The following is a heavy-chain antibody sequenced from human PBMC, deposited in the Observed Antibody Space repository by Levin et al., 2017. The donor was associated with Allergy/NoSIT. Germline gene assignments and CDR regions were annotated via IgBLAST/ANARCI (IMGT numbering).Heavy chain of an antibody. D-gene: IGHD1-1*01. V-gene: IGHV3-11*01. J-gene: IGHJ4*02. CDR1: GITFSDNY. CDR3: ARVGLESGGNLRD. Sequence: KAGGSLRLSCTASGITFSDNYMTWIRQAPGQGLEWLSFISSSGVTRKYADSVRGRFTVSRDNSKNSLYLQMNRLRAEDTAIYYCARVGLESGGNLRDWGQGTLVTVSS. CDR2: ISSSGVTR.